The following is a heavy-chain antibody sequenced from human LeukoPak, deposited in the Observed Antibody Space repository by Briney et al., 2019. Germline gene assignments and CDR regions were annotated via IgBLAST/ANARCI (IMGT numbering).Heavy chain of an antibody. J-gene: IGHJ5*02. V-gene: IGHV3-30*18. CDR1: GFTFSSYG. Sequence: GGSLRLSCAASGFTFSSYGMHWVRQAPGKGLEWVAFISYDGSSKYYADSVKGRFTISRDNSKNTLYLQMNSLRAEDTAVYYCAKAGHSSNWYWFDPWGQGTLVTVSS. D-gene: IGHD6-13*01. CDR2: ISYDGSSK. CDR3: AKAGHSSNWYWFDP.